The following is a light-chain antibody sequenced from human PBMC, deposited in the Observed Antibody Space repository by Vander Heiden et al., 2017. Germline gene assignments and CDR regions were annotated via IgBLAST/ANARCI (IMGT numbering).Light chain of an antibody. CDR3: QQSDSIPYT. J-gene: IGKJ2*01. Sequence: DFQMTQSPSSLSAAGGDRVTITCQASQSISSYLNWYQQKPGKAPKLLIYAASSLQSGVPYRFSGSGSGTDFTLTISSLQPEDFATYYCQQSDSIPYTFGQGTKLEIK. CDR2: AAS. CDR1: QSISSY. V-gene: IGKV1-39*01.